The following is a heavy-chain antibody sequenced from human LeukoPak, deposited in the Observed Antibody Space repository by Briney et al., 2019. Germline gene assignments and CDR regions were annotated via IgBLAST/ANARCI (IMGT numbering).Heavy chain of an antibody. CDR3: ARTFDY. CDR1: GFTFSSFE. CDR2: ISSSGNTK. V-gene: IGHV3-48*03. J-gene: IGHJ4*02. Sequence: GGSLRLSCVASGFTFSSFEMNWVRRAPGKGLEWVSYISSSGNTKYYADSVKGRFIISRDNAKNSLYLQMNGLRAEDTAVYYCARTFDYWGQGTLVTVSS.